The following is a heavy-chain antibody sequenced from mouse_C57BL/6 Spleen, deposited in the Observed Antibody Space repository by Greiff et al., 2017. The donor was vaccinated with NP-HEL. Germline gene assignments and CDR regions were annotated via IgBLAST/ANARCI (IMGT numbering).Heavy chain of an antibody. CDR1: GFTFTDYY. CDR3: ARSTVPRYFDV. D-gene: IGHD1-1*01. Sequence: EVHLVESGGGLVQPGGSLSLSCAASGFTFTDYYMSWVRQPPGKALEWLGFIRNKANGYTTEYSASVKGRFTISRDNSQSILYLQMNALRAEDSATYYCARSTVPRYFDVWGTGTTVTVSS. J-gene: IGHJ1*03. CDR2: IRNKANGYTT. V-gene: IGHV7-3*01.